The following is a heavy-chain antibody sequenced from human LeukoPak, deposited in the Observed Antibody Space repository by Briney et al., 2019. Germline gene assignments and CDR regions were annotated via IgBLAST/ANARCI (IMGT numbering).Heavy chain of an antibody. CDR2: IYTSGST. D-gene: IGHD3-3*01. Sequence: NPSETLSLTCTVSGGSISSYYWSWIRQPAGKGLEWIGRIYTSGSTNYNPSLKSRVTMSVDTSKNQFSLKLSSVTAADTAVYYCARVGEWSFYNWFDPWGQGTLVTVSS. CDR1: GGSISSYY. J-gene: IGHJ5*02. V-gene: IGHV4-4*07. CDR3: ARVGEWSFYNWFDP.